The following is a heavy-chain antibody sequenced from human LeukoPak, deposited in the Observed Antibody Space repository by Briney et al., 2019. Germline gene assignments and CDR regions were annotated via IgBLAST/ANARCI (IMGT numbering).Heavy chain of an antibody. V-gene: IGHV3-23*01. CDR2: ITASGGNT. CDR1: GFTFSSYA. D-gene: IGHD5-18*01. Sequence: PGRSLRLSCAASGFTFSSYAMGWVRQAPGKVLEWVSAITASGGNTYYADSVKGRFTISRDNSKNTLYLQVNSLRAEDTAVYYCAKGNGYSYGRYYFDYWGQGTLVTVSS. J-gene: IGHJ4*02. CDR3: AKGNGYSYGRYYFDY.